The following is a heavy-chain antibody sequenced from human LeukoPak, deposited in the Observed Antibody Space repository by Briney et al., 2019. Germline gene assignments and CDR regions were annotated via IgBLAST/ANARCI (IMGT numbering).Heavy chain of an antibody. Sequence: ASVKVSCKVSAYTLTELSMHWVRQAPGKGLEWMGGFDPEDGETIYAQKFQGRVTMTEDTSTDTAYMELSSLRSEDTAVYYCATVTEVVAAIVSTPWLHYYGMDVWGQGTTVTVSS. CDR2: FDPEDGET. CDR3: ATVTEVVAAIVSTPWLHYYGMDV. CDR1: AYTLTELS. D-gene: IGHD2-15*01. V-gene: IGHV1-24*01. J-gene: IGHJ6*02.